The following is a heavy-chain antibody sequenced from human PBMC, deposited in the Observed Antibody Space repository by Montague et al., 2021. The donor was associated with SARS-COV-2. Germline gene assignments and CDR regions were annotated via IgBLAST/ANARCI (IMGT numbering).Heavy chain of an antibody. CDR3: ARRVHPAFGSGAIDY. D-gene: IGHD6-19*01. J-gene: IGHJ4*02. Sequence: SETLSLTCSRQGRCTKAQIESAHVSTQLPSLALVRIASCYYDGSTYYNPSFKSRVTISVDTSKTQFSLKLSSVTAADTAVYSCARRVHPAFGSGAIDYGGQGTRVTVSS. CDR1: GRCTKAQIES. CDR2: CYYDGST. V-gene: IGHV4-39*01.